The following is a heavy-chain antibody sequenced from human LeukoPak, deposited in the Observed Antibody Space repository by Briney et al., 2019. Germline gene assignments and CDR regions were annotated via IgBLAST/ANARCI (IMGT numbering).Heavy chain of an antibody. D-gene: IGHD3-22*01. J-gene: IGHJ4*02. CDR3: ARAEDSSGYVGFDY. CDR2: IRAYNGRT. CDR1: GYTFTSYG. V-gene: IGHV1-18*01. Sequence: ASVKVSFKASGYTFTSYGISWVRQAPGQGLEWMGWIRAYNGRTNYAQKLQGRVTMTTDTSTSTAYMELRILRSDDTAVYYCARAEDSSGYVGFDYWGQGTLVTVSS.